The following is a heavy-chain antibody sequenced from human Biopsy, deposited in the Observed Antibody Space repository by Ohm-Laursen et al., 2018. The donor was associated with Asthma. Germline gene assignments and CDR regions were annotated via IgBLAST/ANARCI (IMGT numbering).Heavy chain of an antibody. V-gene: IGHV3-30*18. CDR2: ISYDGNHK. Sequence: SLRLSCAASGFMFRSFGMHWVRQAPGKGLEWVSVISYDGNHKFYEDSVKGRFTISRDNSKNTLYLQMNSLRTEDTAVYYCAKRRGYSGHDNDYWGQGTLVTVPS. CDR1: GFMFRSFG. D-gene: IGHD5-12*01. J-gene: IGHJ4*02. CDR3: AKRRGYSGHDNDY.